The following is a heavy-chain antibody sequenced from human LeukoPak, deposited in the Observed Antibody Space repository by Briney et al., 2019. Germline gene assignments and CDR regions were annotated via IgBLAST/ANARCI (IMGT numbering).Heavy chain of an antibody. J-gene: IGHJ4*02. CDR3: AREVEVPAASLDY. CDR2: IYYSGST. D-gene: IGHD2-2*01. Sequence: SETLSLTCTVSGGSISSSSYYWGWIRQPPGKGLEWIGSIYYSGSTYYNPSLKSRVTISVDTSKNQFSLKLSSVTAADTAVYYCAREVEVPAASLDYWGQGTLVTVSS. CDR1: GGSISSSSYY. V-gene: IGHV4-39*07.